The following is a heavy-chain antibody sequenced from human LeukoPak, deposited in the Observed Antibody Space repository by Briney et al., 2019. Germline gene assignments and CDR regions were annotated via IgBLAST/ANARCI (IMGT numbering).Heavy chain of an antibody. V-gene: IGHV3-21*01. J-gene: IGHJ4*02. CDR3: AREAVAGYSFDY. CDR2: ISSSSSYI. CDR1: GFTFSSYS. Sequence: GSLRLSCAASGFTFSSYSMKWVRQAPGKGLEWVSSISSSSSYIYYADSVKGRFTISRDNAKNSLYLQMNSLRAEDTAVYYCAREAVAGYSFDYWGQGTLVTVSS. D-gene: IGHD6-19*01.